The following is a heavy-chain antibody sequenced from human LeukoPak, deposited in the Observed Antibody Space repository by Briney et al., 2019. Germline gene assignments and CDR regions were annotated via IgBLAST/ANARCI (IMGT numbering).Heavy chain of an antibody. CDR1: GGTFSSYA. CDR2: IIPIFGTA. J-gene: IGHJ3*02. D-gene: IGHD6-13*01. V-gene: IGHV1-69*05. Sequence: GASVKVSCKASGGTFSSYAISWVRQAPGQGLEWMGGIIPIFGTANYAQRFQGRVTITTDESTSTAYMELSSLRSEDTAVYYCAHTSGSSWYVRAFDIWGQGTMVTVSS. CDR3: AHTSGSSWYVRAFDI.